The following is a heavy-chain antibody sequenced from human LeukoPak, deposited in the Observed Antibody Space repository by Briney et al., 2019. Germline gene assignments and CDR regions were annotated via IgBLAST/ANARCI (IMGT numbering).Heavy chain of an antibody. CDR2: IYYSGSI. Sequence: PSETLSLTCTVSGGSISSSSYYWGWIRQPPGKGLEWIGSIYYSGSIYYNPSLKSRVTISVDTSKNQFSLKLSSVTAADTAVYYCASTKLRYFDWLLRLVIVPFDYWGQGTLVTVSS. CDR3: ASTKLRYFDWLLRLVIVPFDY. D-gene: IGHD3-9*01. CDR1: GGSISSSSYY. J-gene: IGHJ4*02. V-gene: IGHV4-39*01.